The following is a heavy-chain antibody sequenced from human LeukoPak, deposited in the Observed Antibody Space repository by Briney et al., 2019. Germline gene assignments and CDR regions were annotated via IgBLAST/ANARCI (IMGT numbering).Heavy chain of an antibody. CDR2: IIPIFGTA. Sequence: GASVKVSCKASGGTFSSYAISWVRQAPRQGLEWMGRIIPIFGTANYAQKFQGRVTITTDESTSTAYMELSSLRSEDTAVYYCARDPLNTIFGVVTPPSYYMDVWGKGTTVTVSS. V-gene: IGHV1-69*05. CDR1: GGTFSSYA. D-gene: IGHD3-3*01. CDR3: ARDPLNTIFGVVTPPSYYMDV. J-gene: IGHJ6*03.